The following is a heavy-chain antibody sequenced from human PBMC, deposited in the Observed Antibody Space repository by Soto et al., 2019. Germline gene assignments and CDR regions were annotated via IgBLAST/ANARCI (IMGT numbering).Heavy chain of an antibody. CDR3: ARVTKSTIFGVVSLDY. CDR2: INHSGST. J-gene: IGHJ4*02. Sequence: KTSETLSLTCAVYGGCFSGYYWSWIRQPPGKGLEWIGEINHSGSTSYNPSLKSRVTISVDTSKNQFSLKLSSVTAADTAVYYCARVTKSTIFGVVSLDYWGQGTLVTVSS. CDR1: GGCFSGYY. D-gene: IGHD3-3*01. V-gene: IGHV4-34*01.